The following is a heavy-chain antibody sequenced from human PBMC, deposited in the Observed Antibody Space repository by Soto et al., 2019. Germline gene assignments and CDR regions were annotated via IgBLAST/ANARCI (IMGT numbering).Heavy chain of an antibody. V-gene: IGHV4-34*02. CDR3: ARAPRELLAEGPLFLYYYYGLDV. Sequence: QVHLQQWGAGLLKPSGTLSLTCAVSGGSFSDAYWSWVRQSPGRGLEWIGEVFHAGNTNYNPSLKGRVTLSADTAKNQFSLRLTSVTAADSAVYYCARAPRELLAEGPLFLYYYYGLDVWGQGTTVVVSS. D-gene: IGHD1-7*01. J-gene: IGHJ6*02. CDR2: VFHAGNT. CDR1: GGSFSDAY.